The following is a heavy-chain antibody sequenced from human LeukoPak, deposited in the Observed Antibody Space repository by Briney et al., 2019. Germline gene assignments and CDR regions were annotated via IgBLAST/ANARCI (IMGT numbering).Heavy chain of an antibody. Sequence: SVKVSCKASGGTFSSYAISWVRQAPGQGLEWMGGIIPIFGTANYAQKFQGRVTITTDESTSTAYMELSSLRSEDTAVYYCARDYYYDSSGYYYFDYWGQEPWSPSPQ. CDR1: GGTFSSYA. D-gene: IGHD3-22*01. J-gene: IGHJ4*01. CDR2: IIPIFGTA. CDR3: ARDYYYDSSGYYYFDY. V-gene: IGHV1-69*05.